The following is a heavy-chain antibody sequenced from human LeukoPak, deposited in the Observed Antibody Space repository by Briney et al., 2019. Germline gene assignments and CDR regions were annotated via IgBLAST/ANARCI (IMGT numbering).Heavy chain of an antibody. V-gene: IGHV3-30*04. CDR1: GFTFSSYA. CDR3: AKDHILVAATPLIPDFDY. CDR2: ISYDGSNK. J-gene: IGHJ4*02. D-gene: IGHD2-15*01. Sequence: GGSLRLSCAASGFTFSSYAMHWVRQAPGKGLEWVAVISYDGSNKYYADSVKGRFTISRDNSKNTLYLQMNSLRAEDTAVYYCAKDHILVAATPLIPDFDYWGQGTLVTVSS.